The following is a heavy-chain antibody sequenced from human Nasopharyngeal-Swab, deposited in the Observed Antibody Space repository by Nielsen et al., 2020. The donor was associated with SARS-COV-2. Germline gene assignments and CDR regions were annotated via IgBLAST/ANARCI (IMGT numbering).Heavy chain of an antibody. CDR1: GFTFSSYD. CDR3: ARSRTAMTSPYYYYGMDV. D-gene: IGHD5-18*01. V-gene: IGHV3-13*01. Sequence: GGSLRLSCAASGFTFSSYDMHWVRQATGKGLEWVSAIGTAGVTYYPGSVKGRFTISRENAKNSLYLQMNSLRAGDTAVYYCARSRTAMTSPYYYYGMDVWGQGTTVTVSS. CDR2: IGTAGVT. J-gene: IGHJ6*02.